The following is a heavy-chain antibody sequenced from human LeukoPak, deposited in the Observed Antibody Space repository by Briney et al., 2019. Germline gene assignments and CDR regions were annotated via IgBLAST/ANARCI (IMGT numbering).Heavy chain of an antibody. V-gene: IGHV3-21*01. D-gene: IGHD5-18*01. CDR3: ARDNWLQLWLRAGMDV. J-gene: IGHJ6*02. CDR2: ISSSSRYI. Sequence: GGALRLSCAASGCTFSSYIMNWVGQAPGRGLEWVSSISSSSRYIYYAHAVKGRFTISRDNAKNSLYLQMNRLRAEDQAVYYCARDNWLQLWLRAGMDVWGPGTTVTVSS. CDR1: GCTFSSYI.